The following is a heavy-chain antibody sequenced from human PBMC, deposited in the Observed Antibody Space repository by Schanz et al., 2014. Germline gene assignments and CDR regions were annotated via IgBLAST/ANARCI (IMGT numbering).Heavy chain of an antibody. J-gene: IGHJ6*02. Sequence: VQLVESGGGVVQPGRSLRLSCATSGFTFSSYVMTWVRQAPGKGLEYISSISPSSSYIYYADSVKGRFTISRDNAKNSLYLQMNSLRAEDAAVYYCARVELSVYYYAMDVWGQGTTVTVSS. V-gene: IGHV3-21*01. CDR2: ISPSSSYI. CDR3: ARVELSVYYYAMDV. CDR1: GFTFSSYV. D-gene: IGHD2-15*01.